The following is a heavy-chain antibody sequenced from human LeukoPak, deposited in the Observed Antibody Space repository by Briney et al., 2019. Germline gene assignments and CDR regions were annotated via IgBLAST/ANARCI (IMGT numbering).Heavy chain of an antibody. CDR2: ISSSSSGI. D-gene: IGHD5-12*01. V-gene: IGHV3-48*01. CDR1: GFTFSTYS. J-gene: IGHJ6*02. Sequence: GGSLRLSCAASGFTFSTYSMNWVRQAPGKGLEWISYISSSSSGIYYADSVKGRFTVSRDNAKNSLYLQMNSLRAEDTAVYYCARKGYMDVWGQGTTVTVSS. CDR3: ARKGYMDV.